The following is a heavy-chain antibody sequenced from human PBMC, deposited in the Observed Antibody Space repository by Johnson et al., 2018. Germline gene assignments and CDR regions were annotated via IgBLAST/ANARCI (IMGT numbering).Heavy chain of an antibody. CDR2: IIPIFGTT. CDR3: GAMVTRGYYYYGMDV. D-gene: IGHD5-18*01. J-gene: IGHJ6*02. CDR1: GGTFSSYA. V-gene: IGHV1-69*01. Sequence: QVQLVQSGAEVKKPGSSXKVSCKASGGTFSSYAFSWVRQAPGQGLEWMGGIIPIFGTTNYAQKFQGRVTITADESASTADMELSSLRSEDTAVYYCGAMVTRGYYYYGMDVWGQGTTVTVSS.